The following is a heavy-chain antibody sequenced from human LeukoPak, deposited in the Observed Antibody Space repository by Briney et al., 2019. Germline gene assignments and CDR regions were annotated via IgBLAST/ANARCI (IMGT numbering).Heavy chain of an antibody. D-gene: IGHD3/OR15-3a*01. CDR2: INPSGGST. J-gene: IGHJ6*02. CDR1: GYTFTSYY. Sequence: GASVKVSCKASGYTFTSYYMHWVRQAPGQGLEWMGIINPSGGSTSYAQKFQGRVTMTRDTSTSTVYMELSSLGSEDTAVYYCATPVGLYYYGMDVWGQGTTVTVSS. CDR3: ATPVGLYYYGMDV. V-gene: IGHV1-46*01.